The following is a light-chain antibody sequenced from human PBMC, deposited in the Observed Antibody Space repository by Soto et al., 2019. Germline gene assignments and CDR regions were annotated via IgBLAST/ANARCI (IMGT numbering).Light chain of an antibody. V-gene: IGLV1-44*01. CDR2: SHN. J-gene: IGLJ2*01. CDR3: AAWDDSLNGAV. CDR1: TSNIGSNT. Sequence: QSVLTQPPSASGTPGQRVTISCSGSTSNIGSNTVNWYHHLPGTAPKLLIYSHNQRPSGVPDRFSGSRSGTSASLAISGLQSDDEADYYCAAWDDSLNGAVFGGGTKLTVL.